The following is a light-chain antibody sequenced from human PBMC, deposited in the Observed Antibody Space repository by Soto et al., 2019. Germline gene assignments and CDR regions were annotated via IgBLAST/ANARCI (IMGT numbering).Light chain of an antibody. V-gene: IGKV3-15*01. J-gene: IGKJ3*01. Sequence: EIVMTQSPATLSVSPGERATLSCRASQSVRSSLAWYQQKPGQAPRLLIYGASTRATGFPARSSGSGSGTDFTLTISRLEPKDFSVYYCQQYATTPFTFGPGTKVDIK. CDR2: GAS. CDR3: QQYATTPFT. CDR1: QSVRSS.